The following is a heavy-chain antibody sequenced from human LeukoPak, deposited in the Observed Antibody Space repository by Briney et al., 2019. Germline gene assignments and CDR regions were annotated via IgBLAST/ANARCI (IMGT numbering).Heavy chain of an antibody. CDR2: TYYRSKWYN. CDR1: GDSVSRNSVA. CDR3: ARGQYSAHDY. D-gene: IGHD4-11*01. V-gene: IGHV6-1*01. Sequence: SQTLSLTCAISGDSVSRNSVAWNWIRQSPSRGLEWLGRTYYRSKWYNDYAVSVRSRISINPDTSKSQSSLQLNSVTPEDTAVYYCARGQYSAHDYWGQGTLVTVSS. J-gene: IGHJ4*02.